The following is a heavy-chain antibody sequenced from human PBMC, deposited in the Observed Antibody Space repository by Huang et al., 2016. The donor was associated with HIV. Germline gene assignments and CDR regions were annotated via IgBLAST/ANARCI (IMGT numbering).Heavy chain of an antibody. Sequence: EVKVLESGGGLVQPGGSLRISCVASGLTFNKYAMSWFRQGPGKCVAWVSLISCNGNKTYYADSVKGRFTISRYNSKNTVYLQMNSLRAEDAALYHCTVLLDYWGQGTPVTVSS. CDR3: TVLLDY. CDR2: ISCNGNKT. V-gene: IGHV3-23*01. J-gene: IGHJ4*02. CDR1: GLTFNKYA.